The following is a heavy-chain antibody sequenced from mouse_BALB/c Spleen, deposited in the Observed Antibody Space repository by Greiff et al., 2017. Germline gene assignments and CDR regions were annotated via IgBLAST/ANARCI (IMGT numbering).Heavy chain of an antibody. V-gene: IGHV1-77*01. CDR3: ARRDYYYGSSYWFAY. CDR1: GYTFTDYV. J-gene: IGHJ3*01. Sequence: VQLQQSGPELVKPGASVKMSCKASGYTFTDYVISWVKQRTGQGLEWIGEIYPGSGSTYYNEKFKGKATLTADKSSNTAYMQLSSLTSEDSAVYFCARRDYYYGSSYWFAYWGQGTLVTVSA. CDR2: IYPGSGST. D-gene: IGHD1-1*01.